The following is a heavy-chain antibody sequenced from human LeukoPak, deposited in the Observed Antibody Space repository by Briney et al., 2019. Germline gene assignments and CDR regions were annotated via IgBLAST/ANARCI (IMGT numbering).Heavy chain of an antibody. CDR3: ARQNTPHGNFDY. CDR1: GFTLSSHD. V-gene: IGHV3-13*01. CDR2: IGVAANT. Sequence: LSGGSLRLSCAASGFTLSSHDMHWVRQATGKGLEWVSAIGVAANTFYSGSVKGRFTISRENAKNSLYLLMSSLRAEDTAVYYCARQNTPHGNFDYWGQGTLVTVSS. J-gene: IGHJ4*02. D-gene: IGHD1-26*01.